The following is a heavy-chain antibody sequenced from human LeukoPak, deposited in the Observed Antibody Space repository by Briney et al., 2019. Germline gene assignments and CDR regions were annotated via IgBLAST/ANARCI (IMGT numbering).Heavy chain of an antibody. CDR3: ATDMITFGGVIADY. V-gene: IGHV1-2*02. CDR2: INPNRGGT. CDR1: GYTFTGYY. D-gene: IGHD3-16*02. J-gene: IGHJ4*02. Sequence: ASVKVSCKASGYTFTGYYMHWVRQAPGQGLEWMGWINPNRGGTNYAQKFQGRVTMTRDTSISTAYMELSRLRSDDTAVYYCATDMITFGGVIADYWGQGTLVTVSS.